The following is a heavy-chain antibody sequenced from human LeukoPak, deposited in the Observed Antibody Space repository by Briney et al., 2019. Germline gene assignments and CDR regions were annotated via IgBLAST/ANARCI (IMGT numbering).Heavy chain of an antibody. CDR1: GFTVSSNY. J-gene: IGHJ4*02. D-gene: IGHD5-12*01. CDR3: AKFTRGYSGYVDF. Sequence: GGSLRLSCAASGFTVSSNYMSWVRQAPGKGLEWVSVIYSGGSTYYADSVKGRFTVSRDNSKNTLFLQMNSLRAEDTAVYFCAKFTRGYSGYVDFWGQGTLVTVSS. V-gene: IGHV3-53*01. CDR2: IYSGGST.